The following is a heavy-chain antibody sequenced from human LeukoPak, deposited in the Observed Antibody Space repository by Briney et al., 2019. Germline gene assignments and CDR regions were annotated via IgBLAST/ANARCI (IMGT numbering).Heavy chain of an antibody. V-gene: IGHV1-8*01. CDR2: MNPNSGDI. CDR3: ARRTEAAHDY. Sequence: ASVTVSCKASGYTFTSYDINWVRQATGQGPEWMGWMNPNSGDIGYAQKFQGRVTTTRDTSIRTAYMQLSSLTSEDTAVYFCARRTEAAHDYWGQGTLVTVSS. CDR1: GYTFTSYD. J-gene: IGHJ4*02.